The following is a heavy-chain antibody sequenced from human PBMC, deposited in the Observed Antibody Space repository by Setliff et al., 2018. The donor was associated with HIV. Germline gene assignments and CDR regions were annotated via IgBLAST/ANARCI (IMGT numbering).Heavy chain of an antibody. CDR1: AYSISSGYY. Sequence: SETLSLTCAVSAYSISSGYYWGWIRQPPGKGLEWIGSIHHSGSTYYNPSLMSRVTISVETSKNQFSLKLRSVTAADTAVYYCARQWRDQYNSGVSTEYFQHWGLGTLVTVS. CDR2: IHHSGST. J-gene: IGHJ1*01. V-gene: IGHV4-38-2*01. D-gene: IGHD3-22*01. CDR3: ARQWRDQYNSGVSTEYFQH.